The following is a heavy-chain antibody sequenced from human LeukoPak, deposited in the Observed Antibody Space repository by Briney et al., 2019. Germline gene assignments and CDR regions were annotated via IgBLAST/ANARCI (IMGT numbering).Heavy chain of an antibody. CDR3: ARDNWNDVSFDY. D-gene: IGHD1-20*01. J-gene: IGHJ4*02. Sequence: EASVKVSCKASGYTFTSYDFNWLRQATGQGPEWMGWMNPNSGATGYAQKLQGRVTMTTDTSTSTAYMELRSLRSDDTAVYYCARDNWNDVSFDYWGQGTLVTVSS. CDR2: MNPNSGAT. CDR1: GYTFTSYD. V-gene: IGHV1-8*01.